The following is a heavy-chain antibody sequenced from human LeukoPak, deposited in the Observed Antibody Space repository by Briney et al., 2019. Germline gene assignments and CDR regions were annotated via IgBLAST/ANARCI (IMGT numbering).Heavy chain of an antibody. Sequence: ETLSLTCTVSGGPISSSSYYWGWIRQPPGKGLEWIGSIYYSGSTYYNPSLKSRVTISVDTSKNQFSLKLSSVTAADTAVYYCARLYCSGGSCYSGWFDPWGQGTLVTVSS. CDR2: IYYSGST. V-gene: IGHV4-39*07. J-gene: IGHJ5*02. D-gene: IGHD2-15*01. CDR1: GGPISSSSYY. CDR3: ARLYCSGGSCYSGWFDP.